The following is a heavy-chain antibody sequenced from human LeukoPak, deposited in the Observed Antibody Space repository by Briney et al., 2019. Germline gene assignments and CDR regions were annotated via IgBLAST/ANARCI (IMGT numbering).Heavy chain of an antibody. CDR2: ISAYNGNT. D-gene: IGHD5-12*01. CDR3: ARWRSHSGYDYWFDP. V-gene: IGHV1-18*01. J-gene: IGHJ5*02. Sequence: ASVKVSCKASGGTFSSYAISWVRQAPGQGLEWMGWISAYNGNTNYAQKLQGRVTMTTDTSTSTAYMELRSLRSDDTAVYYCARWRSHSGYDYWFDPWGQGTLVTVPS. CDR1: GGTFSSYA.